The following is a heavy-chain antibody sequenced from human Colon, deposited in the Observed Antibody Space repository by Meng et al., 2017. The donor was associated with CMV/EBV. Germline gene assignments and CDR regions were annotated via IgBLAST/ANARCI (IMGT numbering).Heavy chain of an antibody. D-gene: IGHD5-18*01. Sequence: SETLSLTCTVSGASFISGNDYWSWIRQPPGKGLEWIGYIYYTGSTNYNADYNPSLKGRVTISVDTSKNQFSLKLSSVSAADTAVYYCARGNRRYSYPHYGMDVWGQGTTVTVSS. CDR1: GASFISGNDY. J-gene: IGHJ6*02. V-gene: IGHV4-61*01. CDR2: IYYTGST. CDR3: ARGNRRYSYPHYGMDV.